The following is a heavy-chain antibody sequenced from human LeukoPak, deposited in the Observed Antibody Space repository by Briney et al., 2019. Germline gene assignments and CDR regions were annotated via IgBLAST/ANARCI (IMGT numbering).Heavy chain of an antibody. D-gene: IGHD3-16*01. J-gene: IGHJ3*02. CDR3: ARDRRRDDYVWGSLPDAFDI. CDR2: ISSSSSTI. Sequence: GGSLRLSCAASGFTFSSYNMNWVRQAPGKGREGVSYISSSSSTIYYADSVKGRFTISRDNAKNSLYLQMNSLRAEDTAVYYCARDRRRDDYVWGSLPDAFDIWGQGTMVTVSS. V-gene: IGHV3-48*04. CDR1: GFTFSSYN.